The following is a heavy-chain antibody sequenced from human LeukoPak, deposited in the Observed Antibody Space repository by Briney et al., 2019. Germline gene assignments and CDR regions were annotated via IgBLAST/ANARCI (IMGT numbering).Heavy chain of an antibody. CDR1: GFTFSDFY. D-gene: IGHD6-13*01. Sequence: KPGGSLRLSCAASGFTFSDFYMGWIRQAPGKGLGWVSYISYRGAIYYADSVQGRFTISRDNARNSLYLQMNSLRAEDTAVYYCARDIPAAGLFFDYWGQGTLVTVSS. J-gene: IGHJ4*02. V-gene: IGHV3-11*04. CDR2: ISYRGAI. CDR3: ARDIPAAGLFFDY.